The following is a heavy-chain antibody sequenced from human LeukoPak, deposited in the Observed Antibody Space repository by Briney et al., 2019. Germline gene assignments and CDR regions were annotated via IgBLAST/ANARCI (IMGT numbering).Heavy chain of an antibody. CDR1: GFTFSSYS. J-gene: IGHJ4*02. D-gene: IGHD6-13*01. V-gene: IGHV3-21*04. CDR3: ARDSLSARPWAYIAAAGFDY. Sequence: GGSLRLSCAASGFTFSSYSMNWVRQAPGKGLEWVSSISSSSSYIYYADSVKGRFTISRDNAKNSLYLQMNSLRAEDTAVYYCARDSLSARPWAYIAAAGFDYWGQGTLVTVSS. CDR2: ISSSSSYI.